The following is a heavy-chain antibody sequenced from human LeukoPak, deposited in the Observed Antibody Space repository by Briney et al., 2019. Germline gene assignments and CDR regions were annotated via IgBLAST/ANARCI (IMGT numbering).Heavy chain of an antibody. CDR2: IIPIFGTA. J-gene: IGHJ4*02. CDR1: GGTFISYA. CDR3: ARTLNYCSSTSCTWDPVGY. Sequence: ASVKVSCKASGGTFISYAISWVRQAPGQGLEWMGGIIPIFGTANYAQKFQGRVTITADESTSTAYMELSSLRSEDTAVYYCARTLNYCSSTSCTWDPVGYWGQGTLVTVSS. D-gene: IGHD2-2*01. V-gene: IGHV1-69*13.